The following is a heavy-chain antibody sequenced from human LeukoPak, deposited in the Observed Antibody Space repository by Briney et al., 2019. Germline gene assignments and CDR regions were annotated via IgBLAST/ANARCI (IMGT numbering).Heavy chain of an antibody. CDR3: ARDGGIYCSGGSCYYGWYFDL. D-gene: IGHD2-15*01. J-gene: IGHJ2*01. CDR1: GGSISSYY. CDR2: IYYSGST. Sequence: PSETLSLTCTVSGGSISSYYWSWIRQPPGKGLEWIGYIYYSGSTNYNPSLKSRVTISVDTSKNQFSLKLSSVTAADTAVYYCARDGGIYCSGGSCYYGWYFDLWGRGILVTVSS. V-gene: IGHV4-59*01.